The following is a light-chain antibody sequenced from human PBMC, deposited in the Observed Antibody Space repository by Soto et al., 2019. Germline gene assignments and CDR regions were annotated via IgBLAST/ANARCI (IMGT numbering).Light chain of an antibody. J-gene: IGLJ2*01. CDR2: YDD. CDR1: SSNIGNNG. CDR3: AAWDDRLNTLV. Sequence: QSVLTQPPSVSGAPRQRVTISCSGSSSNIGNNGVSWYQQLPGKAPKVLIYYDDLLPAGVSDRFSGSKSGTSASLAISGLQPEDEADYHCAAWDDRLNTLVFGGGTQVPVL. V-gene: IGLV1-36*01.